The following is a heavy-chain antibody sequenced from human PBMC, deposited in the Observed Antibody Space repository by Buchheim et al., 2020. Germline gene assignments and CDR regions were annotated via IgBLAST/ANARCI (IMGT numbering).Heavy chain of an antibody. CDR2: IYTSGST. V-gene: IGHV4-61*02. CDR1: GGSISSGSYY. D-gene: IGHD3-3*01. CDR3: AREDFDTIFGVVIPRRFDP. Sequence: QVQLQESGPGLVKPSQTLSLTCTVSGGSISSGSYYWSWIRQPAGKGLEWIGRIYTSGSTNYNPSLKSRVTISVDTSKNQFSLKLSSVTAADTAVYYCAREDFDTIFGVVIPRRFDPWGQGTL. J-gene: IGHJ5*02.